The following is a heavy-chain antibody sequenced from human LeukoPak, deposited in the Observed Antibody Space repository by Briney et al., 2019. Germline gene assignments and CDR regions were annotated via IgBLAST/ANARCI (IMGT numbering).Heavy chain of an antibody. CDR3: AKDNRPLYSSGWYYFDY. V-gene: IGHV3-9*01. CDR1: GFTFSSYS. D-gene: IGHD6-19*01. J-gene: IGHJ4*02. CDR2: ISWNSGSI. Sequence: PGGSLRLSCAASGFTFSSYSMNWVRQAPGKGLEWVSGISWNSGSIGYADSVKGRFTISRDNAKNSLYLQMNSLRAEDTALYYCAKDNRPLYSSGWYYFDYWGQGTLVTVSS.